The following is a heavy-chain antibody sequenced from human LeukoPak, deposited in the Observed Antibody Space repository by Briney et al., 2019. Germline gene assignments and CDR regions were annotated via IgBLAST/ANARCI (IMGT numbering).Heavy chain of an antibody. Sequence: GGSLRLSCAASGFTVSSNYMSWVRQAPGKGLEWVSVIYSGGSTYYADSVEGRFTISRDNAANLLYLQMSSLGAEDTGLYYCARDMGISKTSDWYFDLWGRGTLVTVSS. V-gene: IGHV3-53*01. CDR1: GFTVSSNY. J-gene: IGHJ2*01. CDR3: ARDMGISKTSDWYFDL. D-gene: IGHD1-26*01. CDR2: IYSGGST.